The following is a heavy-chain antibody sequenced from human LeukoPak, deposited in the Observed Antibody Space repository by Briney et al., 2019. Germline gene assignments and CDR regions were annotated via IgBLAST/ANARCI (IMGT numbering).Heavy chain of an antibody. Sequence: PSETLSLTCTVSGGSISSYSGSWIRQPPGEGLEWIGVILYSGTTDYNPSLKSRVTISVDTSKNQFSLKLRSVTAADTAVYFCARSASLGNYLFDSWGQGTLVTVSS. CDR2: ILYSGTT. J-gene: IGHJ4*02. V-gene: IGHV4-59*01. CDR3: ARSASLGNYLFDS. D-gene: IGHD1-7*01. CDR1: GGSISSYS.